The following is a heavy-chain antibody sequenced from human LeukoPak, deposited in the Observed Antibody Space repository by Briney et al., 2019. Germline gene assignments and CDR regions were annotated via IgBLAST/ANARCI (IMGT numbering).Heavy chain of an antibody. D-gene: IGHD6-13*01. CDR3: ATGYSSTWYYFDY. J-gene: IGHJ4*02. CDR2: IYHSGST. V-gene: IGHV4-59*01. CDR1: GDSISSYY. Sequence: SETLSLTCTVSGDSISSYYWGWIRQPPGKGLEWIGYIYHSGSTNCNPSLKSRVTISADTSKDQFSLKLASVTAADTAVYYCATGYSSTWYYFDYWGQGTLVTVSS.